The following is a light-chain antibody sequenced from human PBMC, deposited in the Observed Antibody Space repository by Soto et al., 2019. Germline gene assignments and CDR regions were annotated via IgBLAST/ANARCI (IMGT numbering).Light chain of an antibody. Sequence: EILMTQSPSTLAVSPGERFTLSCRASQSVSSYLAWYQQKPGQAPRLLVYHASNRATGIPTRSSGSGSGTDFTLTISNLEPEDFAVYYCQQHISWPLTFGGGTKVDIK. V-gene: IGKV3-11*01. CDR2: HAS. J-gene: IGKJ4*01. CDR1: QSVSSY. CDR3: QQHISWPLT.